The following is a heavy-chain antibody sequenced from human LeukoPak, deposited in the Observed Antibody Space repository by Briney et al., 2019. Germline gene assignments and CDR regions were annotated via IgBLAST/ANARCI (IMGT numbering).Heavy chain of an antibody. J-gene: IGHJ5*02. V-gene: IGHV1-2*02. CDR1: GYTFTGYY. Sequence: GASVKVSCKASGYTFTGYYMHWVRQAPGQGLEWMGWINPNSGGTNYAQKFQGRVTMTRDTSISTAYMELSRLRSDDTAVYYCARLLPRITMVRGQGNWFDPWGQGTLVTVSS. D-gene: IGHD3-10*01. CDR2: INPNSGGT. CDR3: ARLLPRITMVRGQGNWFDP.